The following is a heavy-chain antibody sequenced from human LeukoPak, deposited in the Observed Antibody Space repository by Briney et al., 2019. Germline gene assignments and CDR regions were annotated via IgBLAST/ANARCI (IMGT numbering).Heavy chain of an antibody. CDR3: AKDIRNVGIAVAGNY. J-gene: IGHJ4*02. V-gene: IGHV3-11*01. CDR1: GFIFSDYY. Sequence: GGSLRLSCAASGFIFSDYYMNWIRQAPGKGLEWVSYISGSGTTMYYAESVKGRFTVSRDNAKNSLYLQTNSLGAEDTAVYYCAKDIRNVGIAVAGNYWGQGTLVTVSS. D-gene: IGHD6-19*01. CDR2: ISGSGTTM.